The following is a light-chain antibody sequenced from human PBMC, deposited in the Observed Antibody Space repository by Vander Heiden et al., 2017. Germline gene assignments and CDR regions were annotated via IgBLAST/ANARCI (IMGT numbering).Light chain of an antibody. CDR1: SSNIGSNY. CDR2: RNN. Sequence: QSVLTQPPSASVTPGQRVTISCSGSSSNIGSNYVYWYQQRPGTAPKLLIYRNNQRPSGVPDRFSGSKSGTSASLAISGLRSEDEADYYCAAWDDSLSVVVFGGGTKLTVL. J-gene: IGLJ2*01. CDR3: AAWDDSLSVVV. V-gene: IGLV1-47*01.